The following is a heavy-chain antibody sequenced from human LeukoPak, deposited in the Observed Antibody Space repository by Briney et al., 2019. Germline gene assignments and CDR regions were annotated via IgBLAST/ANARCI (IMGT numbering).Heavy chain of an antibody. J-gene: IGHJ4*02. Sequence: GGSLRLSCAASGFTFSNCNMNWVRQAPGKGLEWISYISSGSSITHYADSVQGRFSISRDDAKNSLYLQMNSLRAEDTAVYYCAKDRDWGQGTLVTVSS. CDR1: GFTFSNCN. V-gene: IGHV3-48*01. CDR2: ISSGSSIT. CDR3: AKDRD.